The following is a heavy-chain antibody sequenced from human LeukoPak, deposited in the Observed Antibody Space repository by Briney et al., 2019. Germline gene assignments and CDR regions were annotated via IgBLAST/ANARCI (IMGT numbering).Heavy chain of an antibody. Sequence: GASVKVSCKASGGTFSSYAISWVRQAPGQGLEWMGGIIPIFGTANYAQKFQGRVTITADESTSTAYMELSSLRSEDTAVYYCASADYYGSGSYYNLDYWGQGTLVTVSS. V-gene: IGHV1-69*13. D-gene: IGHD3-10*01. J-gene: IGHJ4*02. CDR1: GGTFSSYA. CDR2: IIPIFGTA. CDR3: ASADYYGSGSYYNLDY.